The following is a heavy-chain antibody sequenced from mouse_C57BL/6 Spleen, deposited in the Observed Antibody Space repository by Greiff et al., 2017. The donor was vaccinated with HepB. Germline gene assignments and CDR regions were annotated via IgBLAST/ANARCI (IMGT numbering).Heavy chain of an antibody. Sequence: EVKVVESGGDLVKPGGSLKLSCAASGFTFSSYGMSWVRQTPDKRLEWVATISSGGSYTYYPDSVKGRFTISRDNAKNTLYLQMSSLKSEDTAMYYCASHYYGSKAWFAYWGQGTLVTVSA. D-gene: IGHD1-1*01. CDR1: GFTFSSYG. J-gene: IGHJ3*01. CDR3: ASHYYGSKAWFAY. CDR2: ISSGGSYT. V-gene: IGHV5-6*01.